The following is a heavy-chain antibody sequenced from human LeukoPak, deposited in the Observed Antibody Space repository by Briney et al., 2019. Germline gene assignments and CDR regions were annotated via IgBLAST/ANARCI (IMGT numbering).Heavy chain of an antibody. CDR2: IGGTGVRT. CDR3: AKDRLGGPYFFHY. D-gene: IGHD3-16*01. Sequence: GGSLRLSCAASGFTFSSYAMSWVRQAPGKGLGWVSTIGGTGVRTYYADSVKGRFTISRDNSKNTLYLQINSLRAEDTAVYFCAKDRLGGPYFFHYWGQGTLVTVSS. J-gene: IGHJ4*02. CDR1: GFTFSSYA. V-gene: IGHV3-23*01.